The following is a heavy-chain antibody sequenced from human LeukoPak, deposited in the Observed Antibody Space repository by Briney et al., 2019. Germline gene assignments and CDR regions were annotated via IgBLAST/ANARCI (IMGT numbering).Heavy chain of an antibody. D-gene: IGHD3-22*01. CDR1: GGTFSSYA. CDR2: IIPIFGTA. Sequence: GASVKVSCKASGGTFSSYAISWVRQAPGQGLEWMGGIIPIFGTANYAQKFQGRVTITADESTSTAYMELSSLRSEDTAVYYCARDRFVYYYYSSGYYAFDYWGQGTLVTVSS. J-gene: IGHJ4*02. CDR3: ARDRFVYYYYSSGYYAFDY. V-gene: IGHV1-69*13.